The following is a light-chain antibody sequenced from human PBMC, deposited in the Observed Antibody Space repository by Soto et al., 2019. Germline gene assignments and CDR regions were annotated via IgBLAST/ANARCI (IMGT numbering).Light chain of an antibody. Sequence: QSALTQPASVSGSPGQSLTISCTGTSSHVGVYDDVSWYQQHPGKAPKLLIYDVRHRPSGVADRFSGSKSGNPASLSISGLQAEEEADYYCRSYASNDSPCVFGAGIKVTVL. CDR1: SSHVGVYDD. J-gene: IGLJ1*01. V-gene: IGLV2-14*01. CDR2: DVR. CDR3: RSYASNDSPCV.